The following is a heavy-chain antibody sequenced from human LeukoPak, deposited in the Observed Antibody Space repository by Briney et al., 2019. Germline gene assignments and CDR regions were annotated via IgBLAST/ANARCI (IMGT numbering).Heavy chain of an antibody. D-gene: IGHD5-12*01. Sequence: KTGGSLRLSCAASGFTFSSYSMNWVRQAPGKGLEWVSSISSSSSYIYYADSVKGRFTISRDNAKNSLYLQMNSLRAEDTAVYYCTRHKPNNGYGNFDYWGQGTLVTVSS. CDR1: GFTFSSYS. V-gene: IGHV3-21*04. CDR2: ISSSSSYI. J-gene: IGHJ4*02. CDR3: TRHKPNNGYGNFDY.